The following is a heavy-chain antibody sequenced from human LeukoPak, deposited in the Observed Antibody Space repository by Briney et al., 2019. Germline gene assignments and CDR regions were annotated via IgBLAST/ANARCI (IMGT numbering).Heavy chain of an antibody. Sequence: GGSLRLSCAASRFTVNNNYVSWVRQAPGKGLEWLSVMYSGGSTYYADSVKGRFTISRDNSKNALFLQMNSLRVEDTAVYYCARDHVSSGWYVGFDYWGQGTLVTVSS. CDR3: ARDHVSSGWYVGFDY. V-gene: IGHV3-53*01. D-gene: IGHD6-19*01. CDR2: MYSGGST. J-gene: IGHJ4*02. CDR1: RFTVNNNY.